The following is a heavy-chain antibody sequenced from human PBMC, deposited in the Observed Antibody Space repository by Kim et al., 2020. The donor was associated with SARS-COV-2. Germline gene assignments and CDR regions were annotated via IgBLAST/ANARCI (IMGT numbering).Heavy chain of an antibody. Sequence: SRVTISVDTSKNQCSLKLSSVTAADTAVYYCARVKRCSGGSCSRLGAFDIWGQGTMVTVSS. CDR3: ARVKRCSGGSCSRLGAFDI. J-gene: IGHJ3*02. V-gene: IGHV4-39*07. D-gene: IGHD2-15*01.